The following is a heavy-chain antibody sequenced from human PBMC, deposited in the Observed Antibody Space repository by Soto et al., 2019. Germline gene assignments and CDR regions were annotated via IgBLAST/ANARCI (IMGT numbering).Heavy chain of an antibody. CDR1: GFTFSSYG. V-gene: IGHV3-33*01. Sequence: GGSLRLSCAASGFTFSSYGMHWVRQAPGKGLEWVAVIWYDGSNKYYADSVKGRFTISRDNSKNTLYLQMNSLRAEDTAVYYCARDNVVTAMVPINYDYYGMDVWGQGTTVTVSS. CDR2: IWYDGSNK. CDR3: ARDNVVTAMVPINYDYYGMDV. D-gene: IGHD5-18*01. J-gene: IGHJ6*02.